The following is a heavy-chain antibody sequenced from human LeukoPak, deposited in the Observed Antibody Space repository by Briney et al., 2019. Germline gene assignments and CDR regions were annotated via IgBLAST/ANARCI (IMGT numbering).Heavy chain of an antibody. CDR2: IKQDGSEK. Sequence: GGSLRLSCAASGFTFSRFWMSWVRQAPGKGLEWVANIKQDGSEKYYVDSVKGRFTISRDNAKNSLYLQMNSLRAEDTAVYYCARDRYGDYAVDYWGQGTLVTVSS. CDR1: GFTFSRFW. D-gene: IGHD4-17*01. V-gene: IGHV3-7*01. CDR3: ARDRYGDYAVDY. J-gene: IGHJ4*02.